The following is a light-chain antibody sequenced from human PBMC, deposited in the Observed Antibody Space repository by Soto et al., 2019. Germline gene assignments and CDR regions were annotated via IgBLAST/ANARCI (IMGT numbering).Light chain of an antibody. J-gene: IGLJ1*01. V-gene: IGLV2-14*03. CDR1: SSDIGGYNF. CDR2: DVS. Sequence: QSALTQPASVSGSPGQSITISCTGTSSDIGGYNFVSWYQQHPDKAPKLMIYDVSNRPSGVSNRFSGSKSGNTASLSISGRQADDEADDYCSSFTSSTSYVFGTGTKLTVL. CDR3: SSFTSSTSYV.